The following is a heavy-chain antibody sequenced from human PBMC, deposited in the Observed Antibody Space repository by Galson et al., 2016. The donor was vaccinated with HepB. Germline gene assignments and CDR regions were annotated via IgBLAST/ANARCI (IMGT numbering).Heavy chain of an antibody. CDR2: FHYSGRL. J-gene: IGHJ4*02. D-gene: IGHD2-2*02. CDR1: GGSVSSGAYF. CDR3: ARGGGLYLAPQFDY. V-gene: IGHV4-31*01. Sequence: TLSLTCTVSGGSVSSGAYFWTWIRHHPGEGLEWIGHFHYSGRLSYNPSLKSPIIISVDTFKNQFSLKVYSVPAADTAVYCCARGGGLYLAPQFDYWGQGILVTVSS.